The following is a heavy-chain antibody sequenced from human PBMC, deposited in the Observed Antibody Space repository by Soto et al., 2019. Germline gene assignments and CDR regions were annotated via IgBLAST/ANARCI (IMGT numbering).Heavy chain of an antibody. Sequence: SGPTLVNPTQTLTLTCTFSGFSLSTSGMCVSWIRQPPGKALERLALIDWDDDKYYSTSLKTRLTISKDTSKNQVVLTMTNMDPVDTATYYCARKPMVRGDDYYYYGMDVWGQGTTVTVS. J-gene: IGHJ6*02. D-gene: IGHD3-10*01. CDR3: ARKPMVRGDDYYYYGMDV. CDR1: GFSLSTSGMC. V-gene: IGHV2-70*01. CDR2: IDWDDDK.